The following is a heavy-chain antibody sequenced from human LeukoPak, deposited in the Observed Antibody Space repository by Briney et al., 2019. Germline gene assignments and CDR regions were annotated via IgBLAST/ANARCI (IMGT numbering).Heavy chain of an antibody. CDR3: ASGIAVAATPGYYYMDV. Sequence: GGSLRLSCAASGFTFSNYAMSWVRQAPGKGLEWVSSISSSSSYIYYADSVKGRFTISRANAKNPLNLHMNNLRPEEPAVYYCASGIAVAATPGYYYMDVWGKGTTVTVSS. D-gene: IGHD6-19*01. J-gene: IGHJ6*03. CDR2: ISSSSSYI. CDR1: GFTFSNYA. V-gene: IGHV3-21*01.